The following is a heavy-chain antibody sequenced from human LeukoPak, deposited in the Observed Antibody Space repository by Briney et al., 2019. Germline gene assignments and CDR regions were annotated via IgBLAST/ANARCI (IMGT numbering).Heavy chain of an antibody. CDR3: ARGIPGRSIDY. Sequence: SETLSLTCAVYGGSFSGYYWSWIRQPPGKGLEWIGEINHSGSTNYNPSLKSRVTISVDTSKNQFSLRLTSVTAADTAVYYCARGIPGRSIDYWGQGTLVAVSS. J-gene: IGHJ4*02. V-gene: IGHV4-34*01. D-gene: IGHD3-16*02. CDR1: GGSFSGYY. CDR2: INHSGST.